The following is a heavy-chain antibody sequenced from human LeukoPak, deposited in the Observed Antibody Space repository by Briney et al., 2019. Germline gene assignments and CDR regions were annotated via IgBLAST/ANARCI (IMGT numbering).Heavy chain of an antibody. V-gene: IGHV3-30*02. CDR1: GFTFSSYG. CDR2: IRYDGSNK. Sequence: GGSLRLSCAASGFTFSSYGMHWVRQAPGKGLEWVAFIRYDGSNKYYADSVKGRFTISRDNSKNSLYLQMNSLRAEDTALYYCAKDSQPGIAAAGRGGYFDYWGQGTLVTVSS. CDR3: AKDSQPGIAAAGRGGYFDY. D-gene: IGHD6-13*01. J-gene: IGHJ4*02.